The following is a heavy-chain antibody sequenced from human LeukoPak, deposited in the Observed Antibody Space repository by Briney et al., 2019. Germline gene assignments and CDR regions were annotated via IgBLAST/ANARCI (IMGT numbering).Heavy chain of an antibody. J-gene: IGHJ6*02. CDR2: IYPGDSDT. CDR1: GYRFTNYW. CDR3: ARRFCSSTSCLNYYYGMDV. V-gene: IGHV5-51*01. D-gene: IGHD2-2*01. Sequence: GESLKISCKGSGYRFTNYWIGWVRQMPGKGLEWMGIIYPGDSDTRYSPSFQGQVTISADKSISTAYLQWSSLKASDTAMYYCARRFCSSTSCLNYYYGMDVWGQGTTVTVSS.